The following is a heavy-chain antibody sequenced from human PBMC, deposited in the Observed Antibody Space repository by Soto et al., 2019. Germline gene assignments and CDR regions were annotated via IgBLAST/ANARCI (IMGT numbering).Heavy chain of an antibody. CDR2: IYYSGST. D-gene: IGHD2-21*02. CDR1: GGSISSYY. V-gene: IGHV4-59*01. CDR3: ARGGIYCGGDCYLAYYYYGMDV. Sequence: SETLSLTCTVSGGSISSYYWSWIRQPPGKGLEWIGYIYYSGSTNYNPSLKSRVTISVDTSKNQFSLKLSSVTAADTAVYYCARGGIYCGGDCYLAYYYYGMDVWGQGTTVTVS. J-gene: IGHJ6*02.